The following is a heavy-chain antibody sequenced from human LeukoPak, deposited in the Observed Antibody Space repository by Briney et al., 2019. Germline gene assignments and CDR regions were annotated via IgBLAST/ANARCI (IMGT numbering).Heavy chain of an antibody. CDR1: GGTFTSYA. Sequence: SVKLSCKTSGGTFTSYAITWVRQAPGQGLEWMGKIIPISGTTNYAQKFQGRVTFTADESTSTAYMELSSLRSEDTALYYCARKLRLGGNWFDPWGQGTLVTVSS. J-gene: IGHJ5*02. CDR3: ARKLRLGGNWFDP. V-gene: IGHV1-69*13. D-gene: IGHD1-26*01. CDR2: IIPISGTT.